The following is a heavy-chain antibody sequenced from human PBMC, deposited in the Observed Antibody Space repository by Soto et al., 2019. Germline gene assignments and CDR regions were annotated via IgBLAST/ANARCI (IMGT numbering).Heavy chain of an antibody. Sequence: QVQLVESGGGVVQPGRSLRLSCAASRFIFSNCGMHWVRQAPGKGLEWVAVIWYDGSNQNYAGSVKGRFSISRDNSKNTLYLQMNSLRVEDTAAYYCATTYGSGNYGFDYWGQGTLVTVSS. CDR1: RFIFSNCG. V-gene: IGHV3-33*03. J-gene: IGHJ4*02. CDR2: IWYDGSNQ. CDR3: ATTYGSGNYGFDY. D-gene: IGHD3-10*01.